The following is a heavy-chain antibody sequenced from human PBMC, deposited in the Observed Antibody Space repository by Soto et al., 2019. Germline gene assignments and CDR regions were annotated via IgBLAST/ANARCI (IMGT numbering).Heavy chain of an antibody. J-gene: IGHJ5*02. CDR1: GFSFSDSA. V-gene: IGHV3-73*02. D-gene: IGHD1-26*01. Sequence: EVQLVESGGGLVQPGGSLKLSCAASGFSFSDSAMHWVRQASGKGLEWVGRIGSKGQNYATTYAASVKGRFFMSTDESKNTAHLQRNSLKTEDTAVYYCTKYSGTSSAPAALGQGTLVTVSS. CDR3: TKYSGTSSAPAA. CDR2: IGSKGQNYAT.